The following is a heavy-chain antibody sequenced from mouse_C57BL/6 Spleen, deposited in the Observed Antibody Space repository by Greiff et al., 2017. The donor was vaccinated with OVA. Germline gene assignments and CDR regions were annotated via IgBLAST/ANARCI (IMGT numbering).Heavy chain of an antibody. CDR3: ARGSKNAMDY. D-gene: IGHD2-5*01. J-gene: IGHJ4*01. V-gene: IGHV1-69*01. CDR2: IDPSDSYT. CDR1: GYTFTSYW. Sequence: VKLQQPGAELVMPGASVKLSCKASGYTFTSYWMHWVKQRPGQGLEWIGEIDPSDSYTNYNQKFKGKSTLTVDKSSSTAYMQRSSLTSEDSAVYYCARGSKNAMDYWGQGTSVTVSS.